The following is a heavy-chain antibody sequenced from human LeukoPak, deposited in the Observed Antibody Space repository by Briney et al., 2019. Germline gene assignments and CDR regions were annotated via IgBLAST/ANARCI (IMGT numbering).Heavy chain of an antibody. Sequence: ETLSLTCTVSGGSISSYYWSWIRQAPGKGLEWVSSISSSSSYIYYADSVKGRFTISRVNAKNSLYLQMNSLRAEDTAVYYCARDPEITMANDAFDIWGQGTMVTVSS. V-gene: IGHV3-21*01. CDR2: ISSSSSYI. J-gene: IGHJ3*02. CDR3: ARDPEITMANDAFDI. D-gene: IGHD3-10*01. CDR1: GGSISSYY.